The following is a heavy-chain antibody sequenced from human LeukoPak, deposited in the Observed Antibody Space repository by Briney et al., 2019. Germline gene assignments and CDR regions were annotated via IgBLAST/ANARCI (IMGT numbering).Heavy chain of an antibody. CDR1: GFTFSSYA. D-gene: IGHD2/OR15-2a*01. CDR2: ISYDGSNK. CDR3: ARAEVSKAPPGAFDI. V-gene: IGHV3-30*04. Sequence: GRSLRLSCAASGFTFSSYAMHWVRQAPGKGLEWVAVISYDGSNKYYADSVKGRFTISRDNSKNTLYLQMNSLRAEDTAVYYCARAEVSKAPPGAFDIWGQGTMVTVSS. J-gene: IGHJ3*02.